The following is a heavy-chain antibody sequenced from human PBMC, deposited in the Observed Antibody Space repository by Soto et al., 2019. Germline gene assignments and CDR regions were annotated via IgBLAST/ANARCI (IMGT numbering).Heavy chain of an antibody. D-gene: IGHD3-16*02. V-gene: IGHV3-30*18. Sequence: PGGSLSRSCAASGLTFSSYGMHWVRQAPGKGLEWVAVISYDGSNKYYADSVKGRFTISRDNSKNTLYLQMNSLRAEDTAVYYCAKDRGPSNYVWGSYRPYHPPVHWFDPWGQGTLVTVSS. J-gene: IGHJ5*02. CDR2: ISYDGSNK. CDR3: AKDRGPSNYVWGSYRPYHPPVHWFDP. CDR1: GLTFSSYG.